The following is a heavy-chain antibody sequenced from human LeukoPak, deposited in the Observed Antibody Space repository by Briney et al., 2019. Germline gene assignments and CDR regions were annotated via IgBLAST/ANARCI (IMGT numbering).Heavy chain of an antibody. CDR2: ISGSGGLS. CDR3: ARDGRAEYYYYYYMDV. V-gene: IGHV3-23*01. CDR1: GFTLRSYA. J-gene: IGHJ6*03. Sequence: GGSLRLSCAASGFTLRSYAVSWVRQAPGKGLETISGISGSGGLSYYADSVKGRFTVYRDNSKNTLYLQMNSLRDEGKAVYYCARDGRAEYYYYYYMDVWGKGTTVTVSS. D-gene: IGHD6-13*01.